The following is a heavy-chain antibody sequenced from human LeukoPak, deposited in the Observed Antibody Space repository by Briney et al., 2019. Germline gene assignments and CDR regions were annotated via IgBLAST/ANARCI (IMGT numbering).Heavy chain of an antibody. CDR2: ISSDGTNK. Sequence: GGSLRLSCAASGFTFKNYGMHWVRQAPGKGLEWVAIISSDGTNKYSADSVKGRFTISRDNSKNTLYLQMNSLRTEDTAVYYCAKERQDYYDNRGYFVLDYWGQGTLVTVSS. CDR3: AKERQDYYDNRGYFVLDY. D-gene: IGHD3-22*01. J-gene: IGHJ4*02. V-gene: IGHV3-30*18. CDR1: GFTFKNYG.